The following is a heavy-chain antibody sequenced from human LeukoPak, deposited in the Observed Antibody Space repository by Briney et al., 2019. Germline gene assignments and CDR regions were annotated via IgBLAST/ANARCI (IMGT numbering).Heavy chain of an antibody. CDR3: ARGGNSGYETNEDY. CDR2: INLYSGGT. CDR1: GYTFTGYY. V-gene: IGHV1-2*02. Sequence: ASVKVSCKAAGYTFTGYYMHWVRQAPGQGRECRRWINLYSGGTNYAQKFQGRVTMTRETSISTAYMELRRLRSDDTAVYYCARGGNSGYETNEDYWGQGTLVTVSS. D-gene: IGHD5-12*01. J-gene: IGHJ4*02.